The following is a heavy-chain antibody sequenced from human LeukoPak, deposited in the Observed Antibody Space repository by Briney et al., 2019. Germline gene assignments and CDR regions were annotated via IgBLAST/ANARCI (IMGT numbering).Heavy chain of an antibody. V-gene: IGHV3-30*02. CDR2: IRYDGSNK. CDR3: AKDAMYCSSTSCRDYYYYMDV. Sequence: PGGSLRLSCAASGFTFSSYGMHWVRQAPGKGLELVAFIRYDGSNKYYADSVKGRFTISRDNSKNTLYLQMNSLRAEDTAVYYCAKDAMYCSSTSCRDYYYYMDVWGKGTTVTISS. J-gene: IGHJ6*03. CDR1: GFTFSSYG. D-gene: IGHD2-2*01.